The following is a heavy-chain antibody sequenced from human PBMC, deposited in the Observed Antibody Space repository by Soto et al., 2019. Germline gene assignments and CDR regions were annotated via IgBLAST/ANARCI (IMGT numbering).Heavy chain of an antibody. D-gene: IGHD6-13*01. CDR1: GFTFSDCY. CDR3: ARVGSIEAAGTPDY. Sequence: PGGSLRLSCAASGFTFSDCYMSWFCQAPGKGLEWVSYISGSGSTTHAADSVKGRFTISRDNAKSSVYLQMNSLRAEDTAVYYCARVGSIEAAGTPDYWGQGTLVTVSS. V-gene: IGHV3-11*01. CDR2: ISGSGSTT. J-gene: IGHJ4*02.